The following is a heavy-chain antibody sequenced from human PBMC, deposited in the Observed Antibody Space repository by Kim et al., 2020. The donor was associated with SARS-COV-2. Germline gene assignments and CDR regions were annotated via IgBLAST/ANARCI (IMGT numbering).Heavy chain of an antibody. Sequence: EAETVKGRITIARDNDKNSLYLQMNSLEAEDAAVYYCARAKDILTGLFDYWGQGTLVTVSS. V-gene: IGHV3-11*06. J-gene: IGHJ4*02. CDR3: ARAKDILTGLFDY. D-gene: IGHD3-9*01.